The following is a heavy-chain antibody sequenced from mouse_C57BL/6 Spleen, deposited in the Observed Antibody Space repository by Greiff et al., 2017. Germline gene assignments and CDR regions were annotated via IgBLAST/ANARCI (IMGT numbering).Heavy chain of an antibody. J-gene: IGHJ1*03. CDR1: GYTFTSYW. V-gene: IGHV1-55*01. Sequence: QVQLQQPGAELVKPGASVKMSCKASGYTFTSYWITWVKQRPGQGLEWIGDIYPGSGSTNYNEKFQSKATLTVDTSSSTAYMQLSSLTSEDSAVYYCARKKEDYYGSSYGYFEVWGTETTVTGSS. D-gene: IGHD1-1*01. CDR3: ARKKEDYYGSSYGYFEV. CDR2: IYPGSGST.